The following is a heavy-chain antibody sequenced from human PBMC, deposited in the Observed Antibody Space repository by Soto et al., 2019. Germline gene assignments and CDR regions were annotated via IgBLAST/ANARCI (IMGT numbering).Heavy chain of an antibody. CDR3: PSHKDIHSGTFDYGLDV. CDR1: GFTFSSYE. D-gene: IGHD3-16*01. Sequence: GGSLRLSCAVSGFTFSSYEMNWVRQAPGKGLEWVSYIGTSGKTIYYADSVRGRFTISRDNAKNSLYLQMNSLRAEDTAVYFCPSHKDIHSGTFDYGLDVWGRGTTVTVSS. J-gene: IGHJ6*02. CDR2: IGTSGKTI. V-gene: IGHV3-48*03.